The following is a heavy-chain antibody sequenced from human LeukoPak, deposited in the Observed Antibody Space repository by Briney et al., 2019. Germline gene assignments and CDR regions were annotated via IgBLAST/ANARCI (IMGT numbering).Heavy chain of an antibody. CDR1: GFTFSSYS. J-gene: IGHJ4*02. Sequence: PGGSLRLSCAASGFTFSSYSMNWVRQAPGKGLEWVSYISSSSSTIYYADSVKGRFTISRDNAKNSLYLQMNSLRAEDTAVYYCARSIGRYYFDYWGQGTLVTVSS. V-gene: IGHV3-48*01. CDR2: ISSSSSTI. CDR3: ARSIGRYYFDY. D-gene: IGHD3-16*02.